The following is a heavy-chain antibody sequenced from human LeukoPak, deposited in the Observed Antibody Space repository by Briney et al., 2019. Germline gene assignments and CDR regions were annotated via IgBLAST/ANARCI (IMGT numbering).Heavy chain of an antibody. D-gene: IGHD1-26*01. J-gene: IGHJ6*03. CDR1: GFTFSSYW. Sequence: QPGGSLRLSXAASGFTFSSYWMSSVRQSPGKGLEWLANIKQDGSEKYYVDSVKGRFTISRDNAKNSLYLQMNSLRAEDTAVYFCARRKFSGSYSSYDYYYYMDVWGKGTTVTVSS. CDR2: IKQDGSEK. V-gene: IGHV3-7*01. CDR3: ARRKFSGSYSSYDYYYYMDV.